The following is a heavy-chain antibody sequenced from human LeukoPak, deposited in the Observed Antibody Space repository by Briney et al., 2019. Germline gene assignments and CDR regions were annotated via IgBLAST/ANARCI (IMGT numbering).Heavy chain of an antibody. CDR2: IYHSGST. J-gene: IGHJ1*01. CDR3: ASPPPYGSALGAEYFQH. V-gene: IGHV4-38-2*02. D-gene: IGHD3-10*01. CDR1: GYSISSGYY. Sequence: SETLSLTCTVSGYSISSGYYWGWIRQPPGKGLEWIGSIYHSGSTYYNPSLKSRVTISVDTSKNQFSLKLSSVTAADTAVYYCASPPPYGSALGAEYFQHWGQGTLDTVSS.